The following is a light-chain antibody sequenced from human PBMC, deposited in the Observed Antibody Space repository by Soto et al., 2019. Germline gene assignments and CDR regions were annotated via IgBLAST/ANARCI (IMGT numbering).Light chain of an antibody. CDR3: KQYHIWRN. V-gene: IGKV3-15*01. J-gene: IGKJ4*01. Sequence: IVLTPSPGTLSFSPLSTATLSFRASQTVSSTYLAWYQHKPGRAPRLLIYDASNRATGIPARFSCSGSGTEFTLTISSLQSEYFAIYYCKQYHIWRNFGGGTKVDIK. CDR1: QTVSSTY. CDR2: DAS.